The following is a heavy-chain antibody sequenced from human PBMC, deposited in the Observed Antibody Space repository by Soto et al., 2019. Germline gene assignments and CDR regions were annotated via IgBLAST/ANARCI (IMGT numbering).Heavy chain of an antibody. D-gene: IGHD3-10*01. CDR2: VYYTGIT. CDR3: ARDFSGRGPFDP. Sequence: PSETLYLTCSVSNVSITSSYWNWLRQAPGKGLEWIGFVYYTGITEYNPSLKSRVKISMDTSRNELSLRLTSVTTADTGSYFCARDFSGRGPFDPWGPGTHVNVSS. J-gene: IGHJ5*01. V-gene: IGHV4-59*01. CDR1: NVSITSSY.